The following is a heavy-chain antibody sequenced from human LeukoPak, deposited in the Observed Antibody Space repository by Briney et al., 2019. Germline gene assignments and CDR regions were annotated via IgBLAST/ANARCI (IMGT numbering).Heavy chain of an antibody. CDR3: ARAPYPSYYGYDY. CDR2: INTDGGST. D-gene: IGHD3-10*01. Sequence: GGSLRLSCAASGFTFSSYWVRWVRQAPGRGLVWVSGINTDGGSTSYADSVKGRFTISRDNAENTLYLQMNSLRAENTAVYYCARAPYPSYYGYDYWGQGALVTVSS. V-gene: IGHV3-74*01. J-gene: IGHJ4*02. CDR1: GFTFSSYW.